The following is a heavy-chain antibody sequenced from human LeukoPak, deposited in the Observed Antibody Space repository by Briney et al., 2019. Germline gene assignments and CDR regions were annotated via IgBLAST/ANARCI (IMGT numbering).Heavy chain of an antibody. D-gene: IGHD3/OR15-3a*01. J-gene: IGHJ4*02. CDR1: GFTFSSYG. Sequence: MSGGSLRLSCAASGFTFSSYGMHWVRQAPGKGLEWVSSISSSTNYIYYADSVRGRFTISRDNAKNSLFLQMNSLRAEDTAVYYCARDRDWAFDYWGQGTLVTVSS. CDR2: ISSSTNYI. V-gene: IGHV3-21*01. CDR3: ARDRDWAFDY.